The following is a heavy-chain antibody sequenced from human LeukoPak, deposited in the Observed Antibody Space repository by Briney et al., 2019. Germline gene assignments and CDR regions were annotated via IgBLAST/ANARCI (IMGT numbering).Heavy chain of an antibody. CDR1: GGSISSYY. CDR2: IYTSGST. J-gene: IGHJ4*02. D-gene: IGHD1-26*01. CDR3: GRENSGSYRGFDY. Sequence: SKTLSLTCTVSGGSISSYYWSWIRQPAGKGLEWIGRIYTSGSTNYNASLKSRVSMSVDTSKNQFSLKLSSVTAADTAVFYCGRENSGSYRGFDYWGQGTLVTVSS. V-gene: IGHV4-4*07.